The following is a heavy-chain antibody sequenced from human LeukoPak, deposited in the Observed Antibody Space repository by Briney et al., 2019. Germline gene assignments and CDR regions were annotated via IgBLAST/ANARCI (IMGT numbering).Heavy chain of an antibody. Sequence: PSETLSLTCTVSGDSISSSSSYWGWIRQPPGKGLEWIGSIYYSGSTYYNPSLKSRVTISVDTSKNQFSLKLSSVTAADTAVYYCARDEGTYYYDSSGSFDYWGQGTLVTVSS. D-gene: IGHD3-22*01. CDR3: ARDEGTYYYDSSGSFDY. CDR1: GDSISSSSSY. J-gene: IGHJ4*02. CDR2: IYYSGST. V-gene: IGHV4-39*07.